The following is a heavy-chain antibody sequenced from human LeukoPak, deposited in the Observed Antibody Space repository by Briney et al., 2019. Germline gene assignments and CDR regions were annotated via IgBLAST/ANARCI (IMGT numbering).Heavy chain of an antibody. D-gene: IGHD3-10*01. V-gene: IGHV1-2*02. J-gene: IGHJ4*02. Sequence: GASVKVSCKASGYTFTGYYMHWVRQAPGQGLEWMGWINPNSGGTNYTQKFQGRVTMTGDTSISTAYMELSRLRSDDTAVYYCARSYYGSGSLYRYWGQETLVTVSS. CDR2: INPNSGGT. CDR3: ARSYYGSGSLYRY. CDR1: GYTFTGYY.